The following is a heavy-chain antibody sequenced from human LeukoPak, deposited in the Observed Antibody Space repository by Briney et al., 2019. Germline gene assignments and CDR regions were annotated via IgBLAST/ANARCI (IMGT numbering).Heavy chain of an antibody. Sequence: GGSLRLSCAASGFTFSSYSMNWVRQAPGKGLEWVSSISSNNDYIYYADSVKGRFTISRDNAKNSLFLQMNSLRAEDTAVYYCARVAVAAAGTDYWGQGTLVTVSS. CDR2: ISSNNDYI. CDR3: ARVAVAAAGTDY. J-gene: IGHJ4*02. V-gene: IGHV3-21*01. D-gene: IGHD6-13*01. CDR1: GFTFSSYS.